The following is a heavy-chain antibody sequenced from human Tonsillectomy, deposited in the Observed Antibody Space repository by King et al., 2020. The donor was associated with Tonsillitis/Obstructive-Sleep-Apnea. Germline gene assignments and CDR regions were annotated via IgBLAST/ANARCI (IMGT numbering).Heavy chain of an antibody. Sequence: QLVHSGSEVKKPGDSLSVSCKGCGYSFTSYWIIWLRQLSGKGLEWMARIDPSDSYTKYRPSFQGHFTISAHRSISTAYLQWSSLKASDTAMYYCARHPIEGGGVYDAFDIWGQGTMVIVSS. J-gene: IGHJ3*02. V-gene: IGHV5-10-1*01. CDR3: ARHPIEGGGVYDAFDI. CDR2: IDPSDSYT. D-gene: IGHD2-8*02. CDR1: GYSFTSYW.